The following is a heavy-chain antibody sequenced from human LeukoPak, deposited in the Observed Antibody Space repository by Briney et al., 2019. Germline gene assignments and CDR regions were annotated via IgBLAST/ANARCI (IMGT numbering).Heavy chain of an antibody. CDR2: IYTSGST. CDR1: GGSISSYY. V-gene: IGHV4-4*07. Sequence: PSETLSLTCTVSGGSISSYYWSWIRQPAGKGLEWIGRIYTSGSTNYNPSLKSRVTMSVDASKNQFSLKLSSVTAADTAVYYCARENSYYYGSGSYYLMIDYWGQGTLVTVSS. D-gene: IGHD3-10*01. J-gene: IGHJ4*02. CDR3: ARENSYYYGSGSYYLMIDY.